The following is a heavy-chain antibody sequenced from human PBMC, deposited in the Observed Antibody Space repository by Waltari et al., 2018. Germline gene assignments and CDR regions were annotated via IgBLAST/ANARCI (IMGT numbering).Heavy chain of an antibody. V-gene: IGHV3-74*03. D-gene: IGHD1-1*01. Sequence: EEQLVESGGGLVQPGDSLRLSCAASGFTFSSYWMNWVRQAPGRGPLWVARISSDARDTTYADSVKGRFTSSRDNAKNTLYLQMNRLRAEDTAVYYCARVARRTYRSPVPGRHYYYGMDVWGQGTTVTVSS. CDR1: GFTFSSYW. J-gene: IGHJ6*02. CDR2: ISSDARDT. CDR3: ARVARRTYRSPVPGRHYYYGMDV.